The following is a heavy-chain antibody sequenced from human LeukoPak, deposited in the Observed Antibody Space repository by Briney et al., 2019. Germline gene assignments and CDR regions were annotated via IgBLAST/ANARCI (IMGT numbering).Heavy chain of an antibody. Sequence: SGPTLVNPTQTLTLTCNFSGFSLSRNGVGVTGIRQPPGKALEWLATVYWDDDKAYSPSLKTRVTITKDSSKNQVVLIMTNMDPVDTATYYCARFYATTHYFDYWGQGILVTVSS. CDR1: GFSLSRNGVG. D-gene: IGHD2/OR15-2a*01. CDR3: ARFYATTHYFDY. CDR2: VYWDDDK. V-gene: IGHV2-5*02. J-gene: IGHJ4*02.